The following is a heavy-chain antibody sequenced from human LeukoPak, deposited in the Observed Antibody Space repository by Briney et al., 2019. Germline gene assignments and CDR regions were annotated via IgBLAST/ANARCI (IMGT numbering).Heavy chain of an antibody. J-gene: IGHJ4*02. CDR1: GYTFTGYY. CDR2: INPNSGGT. D-gene: IGHD5-18*01. Sequence: GASVKVSCKASGYTFTGYYMHWVRQAPGQGLEWMGWINPNSGGTNYAQKFQGRVTMTRDTSISTAYMELSRLRSDDTAVYYCAREGGYSYGYLDYWGQGTLVTVSS. CDR3: AREGGYSYGYLDY. V-gene: IGHV1-2*02.